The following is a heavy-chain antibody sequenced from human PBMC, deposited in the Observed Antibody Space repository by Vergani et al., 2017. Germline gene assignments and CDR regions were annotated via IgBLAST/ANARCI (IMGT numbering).Heavy chain of an antibody. CDR3: ATKSCGTPGCQIEYFRE. J-gene: IGHJ1*01. V-gene: IGHV3-30*03. CDR1: VFTSSYYG. CDR2: ISYDGMQK. D-gene: IGHD1-1*01. Sequence: QVHLVESGGGVVQPGRSLRLSCVVSVFTSSYYGMHWVRQAPGKGLGWVAVISYDGMQKYYADSVKGRFTISRDNSKSTLYLQMNSLRTEDTAVYYCATKSCGTPGCQIEYFREWGQGTLVPVSS.